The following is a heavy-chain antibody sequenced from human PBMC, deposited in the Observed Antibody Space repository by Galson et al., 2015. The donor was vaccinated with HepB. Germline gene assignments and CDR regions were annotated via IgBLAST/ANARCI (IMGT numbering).Heavy chain of an antibody. CDR3: ARGPRLQLERVDY. J-gene: IGHJ4*02. CDR2: IWYDDGSNK. Sequence: SLRLSCAASGFTFSSYAMHWVRQAPGKGLEWVAVIWYDDGSNKKYADSVKGRFTIPRDNSKNTLYLQMNSLTVEDTAVYYCARGPRLQLERVDYWGQGTLVTVSS. D-gene: IGHD1-1*01. CDR1: GFTFSSYA. V-gene: IGHV3-33*01.